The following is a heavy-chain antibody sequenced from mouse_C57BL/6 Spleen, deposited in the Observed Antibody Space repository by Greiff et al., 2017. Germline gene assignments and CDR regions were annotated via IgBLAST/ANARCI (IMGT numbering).Heavy chain of an antibody. J-gene: IGHJ1*03. CDR3: GIEYGSSYGDWYFDV. D-gene: IGHD1-1*01. Sequence: VQLQQPGAELVKPGTSVKVSCKASGYTFTSYWMHWVKQRPGQGLEWIGRIHPSDSDTNYNQKFKGKATLTVDKSSSTAYMQLSSLTSEDAAVYYCGIEYGSSYGDWYFDVWGTGTTVTVSS. V-gene: IGHV1-74*01. CDR2: IHPSDSDT. CDR1: GYTFTSYW.